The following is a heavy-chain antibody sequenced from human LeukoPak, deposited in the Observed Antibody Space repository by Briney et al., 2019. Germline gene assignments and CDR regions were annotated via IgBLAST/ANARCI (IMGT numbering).Heavy chain of an antibody. V-gene: IGHV3-23*01. J-gene: IGHJ4*02. CDR2: ISGSGGST. CDR3: AKGYCSTTSCRTFAS. Sequence: GGALLLFCAASGFTFSSCYLRWVRRDPGGGLVEFSAISGSGGSTSYADSVKGRFTISRDNSTNTLYVQMNSLRAEDTAVYYCAKGYCSTTSCRTFASWGQGTLVTVSS. D-gene: IGHD2-2*01. CDR1: GFTFSSCY.